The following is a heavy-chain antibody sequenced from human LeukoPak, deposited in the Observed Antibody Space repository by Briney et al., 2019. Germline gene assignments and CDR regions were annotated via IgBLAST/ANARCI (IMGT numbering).Heavy chain of an antibody. CDR2: ISGSGDHI. D-gene: IGHD5-24*01. CDR3: ARVCRDGYNGYYYYYYYMDV. CDR1: GFTFSFYN. Sequence: GGSLRLSCAASGFTFSFYNMNWVRQAPGKGLEWISYISGSGDHIIYADSVKGRFTISRDNAKNSLYLQMNSLRAEDTAVYYCARVCRDGYNGYYYYYYYMDVWGKGTTVTVSS. V-gene: IGHV3-48*01. J-gene: IGHJ6*03.